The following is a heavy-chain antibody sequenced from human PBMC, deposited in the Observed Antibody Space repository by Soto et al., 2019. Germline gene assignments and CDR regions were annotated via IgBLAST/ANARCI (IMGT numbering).Heavy chain of an antibody. CDR2: IIPIFGTA. CDR3: ASAQGNVGADIVVVPAAITDYYYYYGMDV. J-gene: IGHJ6*02. D-gene: IGHD2-2*01. V-gene: IGHV1-69*13. Sequence: SVKVSCKASGGTFSSYAISWVRQAPGQGLEWMGGIIPIFGTANYAQKFQGRVTITADESTSTAYMELSSLRSEDTAVYYCASAQGNVGADIVVVPAAITDYYYYYGMDVWGQGTTVTGS. CDR1: GGTFSSYA.